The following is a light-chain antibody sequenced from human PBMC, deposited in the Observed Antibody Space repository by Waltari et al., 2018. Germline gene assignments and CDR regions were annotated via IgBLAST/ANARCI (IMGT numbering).Light chain of an antibody. CDR1: ISNIGAGYD. CDR2: GNN. Sequence: QSVLTQPPSVPGAPGQRVTIYCTGSISNIGAGYDVHRYQQLPGTAPKLPTYGNNKRPSGVPDRFSGSKSGTSSSLAITGLQSDDEADYYCQSYDNILSGGVFGGGTKLTVL. CDR3: QSYDNILSGGV. J-gene: IGLJ2*01. V-gene: IGLV1-40*01.